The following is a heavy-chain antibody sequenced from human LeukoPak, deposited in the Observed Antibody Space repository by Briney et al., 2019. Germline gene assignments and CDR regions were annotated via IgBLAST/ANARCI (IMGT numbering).Heavy chain of an antibody. Sequence: GGSLRLSCAASGFTFNSYSMTSVRQAPGKGLGWVSSISSSGSYIYHGGSVEGPFCISRDNGKNSLYLQMNSLRAEDTAVYYYARWRSSGWCEFDYWGQRTLVTVSS. CDR2: ISSSGSYI. D-gene: IGHD6-19*01. CDR3: ARWRSSGWCEFDY. CDR1: GFTFNSYS. J-gene: IGHJ4*02. V-gene: IGHV3-21*01.